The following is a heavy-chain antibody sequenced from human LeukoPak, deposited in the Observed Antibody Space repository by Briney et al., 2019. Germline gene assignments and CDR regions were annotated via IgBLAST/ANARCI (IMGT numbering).Heavy chain of an antibody. CDR1: GGSISSGDYY. CDR3: ARGLLTIRGSYWDFIFDY. J-gene: IGHJ4*02. V-gene: IGHV4-30-4*01. D-gene: IGHD1-26*01. CDR2: IYYSGST. Sequence: SETLSLTCTVSGGSISSGDYYWSWIRQPPGKGLEWIGYIYYSGSTYYNPSLKSRVTISVDTSKNQFSLKLSSVTAADTAVYYCARGLLTIRGSYWDFIFDYWGQGTLVTVSS.